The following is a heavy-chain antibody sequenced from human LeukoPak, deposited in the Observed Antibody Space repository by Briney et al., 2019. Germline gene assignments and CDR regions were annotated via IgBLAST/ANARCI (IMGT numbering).Heavy chain of an antibody. CDR1: GYSFTTYW. J-gene: IGHJ4*02. CDR3: ARHEGSGSYYSY. Sequence: GESLKISCKGSGYSFTTYWIDWVRQMPGTRLECMGIISPDDSEISSSHSFPGQVTISADKSASTAYLQWSRLRASDTAIYYCARHEGSGSYYSYWGQGTLVSVFS. V-gene: IGHV5-51*01. CDR2: ISPDDSEI. D-gene: IGHD1-26*01.